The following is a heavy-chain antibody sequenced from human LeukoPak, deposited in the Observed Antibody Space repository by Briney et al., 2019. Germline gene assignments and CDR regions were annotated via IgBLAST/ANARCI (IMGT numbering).Heavy chain of an antibody. J-gene: IGHJ5*02. CDR2: IYYSGST. D-gene: IGHD2-2*01. V-gene: IGHV4-59*01. CDR3: ARASLCSSTSCYSGDWFDP. CDR1: GGSISSYY. Sequence: PSETLSLTCTVSGGSISSYYWSWIRQPPGKGLEWIGYIYYSGSTNYNPSLKSRVTISVDTFKNQFSLKLSSVTAADTAVYYCARASLCSSTSCYSGDWFDPWGQGTLVTVSS.